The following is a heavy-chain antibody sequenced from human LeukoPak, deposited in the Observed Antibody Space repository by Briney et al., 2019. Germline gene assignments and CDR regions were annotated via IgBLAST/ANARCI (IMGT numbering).Heavy chain of an antibody. D-gene: IGHD3-10*01. CDR3: ARGLWFGDENPPYFDY. CDR2: IYTSGST. J-gene: IGHJ4*02. Sequence: PSETLSLTCTVSVGSISISNYYWSWIRQPAGKGLEWIGRIYTSGSTNYNPSLKSRVTISVDTSKNQFSLKLSSVTAADTAVYYCARGLWFGDENPPYFDYWGQGTLVTVSS. CDR1: VGSISISNYY. V-gene: IGHV4-61*02.